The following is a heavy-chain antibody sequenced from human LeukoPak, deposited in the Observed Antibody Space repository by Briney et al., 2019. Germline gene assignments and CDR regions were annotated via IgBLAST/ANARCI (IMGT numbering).Heavy chain of an antibody. D-gene: IGHD3-16*01. V-gene: IGHV1-8*03. CDR3: ARGSLGTVPSKKWFDP. Sequence: ASVKVSCTASGYTFTSYDINWVRQATGQGLEWMGWMNPNSGNTGYAQKFQGRVTITRNTSISTAYMELSSLRSEDTAVYYCARGSLGTVPSKKWFDPWGQGTLVTVSS. J-gene: IGHJ5*02. CDR2: MNPNSGNT. CDR1: GYTFTSYD.